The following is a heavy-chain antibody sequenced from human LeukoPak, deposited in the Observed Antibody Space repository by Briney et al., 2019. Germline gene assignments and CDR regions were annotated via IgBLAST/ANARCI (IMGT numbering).Heavy chain of an antibody. D-gene: IGHD3-10*01. CDR3: ARDRGDRSARLNWFDP. CDR1: GGSISSYY. Sequence: SETLSLTCTVSGGSISSYYWSWIRQPPGKGLEWIGYIYYSGSTNYNPSLESRVTISVDTSKNQFSLKLSSVTAADTAVYYCARDRGDRSARLNWFDPWGQGTLVTVSS. CDR2: IYYSGST. J-gene: IGHJ5*02. V-gene: IGHV4-59*01.